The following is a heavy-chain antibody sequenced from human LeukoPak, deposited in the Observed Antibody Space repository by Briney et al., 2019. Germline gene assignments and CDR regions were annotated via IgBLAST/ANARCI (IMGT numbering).Heavy chain of an antibody. CDR2: INPDSGGT. CDR3: AKGAGPQTKPYYFDY. D-gene: IGHD2-8*01. J-gene: IGHJ4*02. Sequence: ASVKVSCKASGHTFSAYYMHWVRQAPGQGLEWMGWINPDSGGTNYAQKFQGRVTMTRDTSISTAYMELSRLRSDDTAVYYCAKGAGPQTKPYYFDYWGQGTLVTVSS. CDR1: GHTFSAYY. V-gene: IGHV1-2*02.